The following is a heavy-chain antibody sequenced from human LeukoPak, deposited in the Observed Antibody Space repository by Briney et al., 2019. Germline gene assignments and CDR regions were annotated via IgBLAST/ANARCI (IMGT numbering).Heavy chain of an antibody. CDR1: GFTFGDYA. Sequence: GGSLRLSCTASGFTFGDYAMSWIRQAPGKGLEWVGFIRSKAYGETADYAASVKGRFTISRDDSKAIAYLQMNSLKTEDTAVYHCTRDRGAYNLYDYWGRGTLVTVSS. CDR3: TRDRGAYNLYDY. D-gene: IGHD1-1*01. V-gene: IGHV3-49*03. CDR2: IRSKAYGETA. J-gene: IGHJ4*02.